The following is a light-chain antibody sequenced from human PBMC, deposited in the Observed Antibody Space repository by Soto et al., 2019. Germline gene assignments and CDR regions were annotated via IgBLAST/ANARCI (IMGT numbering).Light chain of an antibody. V-gene: IGKV3-15*01. CDR3: QQYNNSPPPLT. CDR1: QSVSSN. J-gene: IGKJ4*01. CDR2: GAS. Sequence: EIVMTQSPATLSVSPGERATLSCRASQSVSSNLAWYQHKPGQAPRLLIYGASTRSTGIPARFSGSGSGTDFTLTISTLPSEDFAVYYCQQYNNSPPPLTFGRGTKVEIK.